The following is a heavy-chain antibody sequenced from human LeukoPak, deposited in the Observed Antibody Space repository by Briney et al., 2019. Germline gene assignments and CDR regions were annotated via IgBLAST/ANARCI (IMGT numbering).Heavy chain of an antibody. J-gene: IGHJ4*02. V-gene: IGHV4-61*01. CDR1: GDSISGHSYF. D-gene: IGHD6-6*01. CDR3: ARDLLHSSSGY. Sequence: SETLSLTCTVSGDSISGHSYFWSWIRQPPGKGLEWIGYIYYSGSTNYNPSLKSRVTISVDTSKNQFSLKLSSVTAADTAVYYCARDLLHSSSGYWGQGTLVTVSS. CDR2: IYYSGST.